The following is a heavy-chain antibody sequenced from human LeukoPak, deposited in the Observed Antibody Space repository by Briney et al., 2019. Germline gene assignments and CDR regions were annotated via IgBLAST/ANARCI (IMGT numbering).Heavy chain of an antibody. CDR1: GFTFTSSA. V-gene: IGHV1-58*01. J-gene: IGHJ3*02. Sequence: SVKVSCKASGFTFTSSAVQWVRQARGQRLEWIGWIVVGSGNTNYAQKFQERVTITRDMSTSTAYMELSSLRSEDTAVYYCAADRGSPGAFDIWGQGTMVTVSS. CDR3: AADRGSPGAFDI. D-gene: IGHD1-26*01. CDR2: IVVGSGNT.